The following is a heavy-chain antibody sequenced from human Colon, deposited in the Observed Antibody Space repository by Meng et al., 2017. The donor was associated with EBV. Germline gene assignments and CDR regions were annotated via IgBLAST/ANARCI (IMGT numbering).Heavy chain of an antibody. CDR3: ASPLGILGIVDL. D-gene: IGHD7-27*01. V-gene: IGHV4-39*01. Sequence: QLPLQDAAQGLGKPSETLSLTCTVSGGSISSSSYYWGWIRQPPGKGLEWIGSIYYSGSTYYNPSLKSRVTISVDTSKNQFSLKLSSVTAADTAVYYCASPLGILGIVDLWGRGTLVTVSS. CDR2: IYYSGST. CDR1: GGSISSSSYY. J-gene: IGHJ2*01.